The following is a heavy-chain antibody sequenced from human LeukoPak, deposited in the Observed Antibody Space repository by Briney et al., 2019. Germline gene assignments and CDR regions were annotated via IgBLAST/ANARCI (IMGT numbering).Heavy chain of an antibody. CDR1: GGSISSSYW. J-gene: IGHJ4*02. CDR3: ARGSGWYAPFDY. Sequence: SGTLSLTCGVSGGSISSSYWWSWVRQPPGKGLEWIGEIYHSGSTNYNPSLKSRVTISMDKSKNQFSLNLSSVTAADTAVYYCARGSGWYAPFDYWGQGTLVTVSS. D-gene: IGHD6-19*01. CDR2: IYHSGST. V-gene: IGHV4-4*02.